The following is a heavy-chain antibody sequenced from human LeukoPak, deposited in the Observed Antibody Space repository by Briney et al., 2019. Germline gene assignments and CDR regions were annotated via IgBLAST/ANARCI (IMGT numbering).Heavy chain of an antibody. V-gene: IGHV3-20*01. Sequence: LAGGSLRLSCAASGFTFDDYGMSWVRQAPGKGLEWVSGINWNGGSTGYADSVKGRFTISRDNAKNSLYLQMNSLRAEDTALYHCAREISGGATTYGHNWFDPWGQGTLVTVSS. CDR3: AREISGGATTYGHNWFDP. D-gene: IGHD1-26*01. J-gene: IGHJ5*02. CDR1: GFTFDDYG. CDR2: INWNGGST.